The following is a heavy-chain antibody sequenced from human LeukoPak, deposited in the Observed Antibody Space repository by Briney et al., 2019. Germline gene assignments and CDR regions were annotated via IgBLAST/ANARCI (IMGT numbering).Heavy chain of an antibody. D-gene: IGHD3-16*01. Sequence: SETLSLTCTVSGYYIRSGFYWGWIRQPPGTGLEWIGGIYNSGTTYYNPALKSRVTVSVDTSKNQFSLELTSVTVADTAVYLCARGGRFGGSVSHYGMDVWGQGTTVTVSS. CDR1: GYYIRSGFY. J-gene: IGHJ6*02. CDR2: IYNSGTT. V-gene: IGHV4-38-2*02. CDR3: ARGGRFGGSVSHYGMDV.